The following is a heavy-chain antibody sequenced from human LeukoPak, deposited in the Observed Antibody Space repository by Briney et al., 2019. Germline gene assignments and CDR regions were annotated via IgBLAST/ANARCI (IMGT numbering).Heavy chain of an antibody. CDR1: GFTFTTYS. J-gene: IGHJ4*02. Sequence: PGGSLRLSCEASGFTFTTYSMNWVRQAPGKGLEWVSYISSSGSTIYYADSVKGRFTLSRDNAKNSLYLQMNSLRAEDTAVYYCARTGGSYPYYFEYWGQGTLVTVSS. CDR2: ISSSGSTI. CDR3: ARTGGSYPYYFEY. D-gene: IGHD1-26*01. V-gene: IGHV3-48*04.